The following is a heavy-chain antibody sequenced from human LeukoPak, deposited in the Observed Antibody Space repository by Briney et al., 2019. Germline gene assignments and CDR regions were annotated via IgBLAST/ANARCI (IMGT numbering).Heavy chain of an antibody. J-gene: IGHJ4*02. Sequence: GGSLRLSCAASGFTFSSYEMNWVRQAPGKGLKWVSYISSSGSTIYYADSVKGRFTISRDNAKNPLYLQMNSLRAEDTAVYYCARSPFVSFDYWGQGTLVTVSS. CDR3: ARSPFVSFDY. CDR2: ISSSGSTI. CDR1: GFTFSSYE. V-gene: IGHV3-48*03.